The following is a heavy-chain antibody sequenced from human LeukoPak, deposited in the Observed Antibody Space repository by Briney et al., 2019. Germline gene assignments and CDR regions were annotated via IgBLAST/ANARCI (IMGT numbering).Heavy chain of an antibody. J-gene: IGHJ4*02. D-gene: IGHD2-2*01. Sequence: SQTLSLTCTVSGGSISSGSYYWSWIRQPAGKGLEWIGRIYTSGSTNYNPSLKSRVTISVDTSKNQFSLKLSSVTAADTAVYYCAREVTYCSSTSCYHFDYWGQGTLVTVSS. CDR1: GGSISSGSYY. CDR2: IYTSGST. CDR3: AREVTYCSSTSCYHFDY. V-gene: IGHV4-61*02.